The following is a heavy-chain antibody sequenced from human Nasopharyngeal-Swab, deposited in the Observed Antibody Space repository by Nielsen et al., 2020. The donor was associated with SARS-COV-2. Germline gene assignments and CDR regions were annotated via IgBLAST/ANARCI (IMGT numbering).Heavy chain of an antibody. D-gene: IGHD1/OR15-1a*01. Sequence: ASVKVSCKASGYTFTSYGISWVRQAPGQGLEWMGWISAYNGNTNYAQKLQGRVTMTTDTSTSTAYMELRSLRSDDTAVYYCAMDAPNKQPSHYYGMDVWGQGTTVTVSS. CDR3: AMDAPNKQPSHYYGMDV. CDR2: ISAYNGNT. J-gene: IGHJ6*02. CDR1: GYTFTSYG. V-gene: IGHV1-18*01.